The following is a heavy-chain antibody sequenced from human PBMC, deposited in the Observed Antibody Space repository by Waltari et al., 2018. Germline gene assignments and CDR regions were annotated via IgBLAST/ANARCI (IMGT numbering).Heavy chain of an antibody. CDR2: VDPENGET. V-gene: IGHV1-69-2*01. CDR3: AFRGAFDV. CDR1: GYTFIDYY. J-gene: IGHJ3*01. Sequence: EVQLVQSGAELKKPGATVKVSCKTSGYTFIDYYIHWVQQSLGKGLQWMGHVDPENGETIYAEKFRGRVTITADTSTDTVYMELSSLRSDDTAVYYCAFRGAFDVWGQGTMVTVSS. D-gene: IGHD3-10*01.